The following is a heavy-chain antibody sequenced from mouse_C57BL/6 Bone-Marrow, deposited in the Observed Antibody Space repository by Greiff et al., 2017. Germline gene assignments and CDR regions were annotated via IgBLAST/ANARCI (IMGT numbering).Heavy chain of an antibody. J-gene: IGHJ3*01. Sequence: QVQLKQSGAELARPGASVKLSCKASGYTFTSYGISWVKQRTGQGLEWIGAIYPRSGNTYNNEKFKGTATLTADKSSSTAYMELRSLTSEDAAVYFCARGGDCYGSSPAWLAYWGQGTLVTVSA. CDR2: IYPRSGNT. CDR1: GYTFTSYG. D-gene: IGHD1-1*01. V-gene: IGHV1-81*01. CDR3: ARGGDCYGSSPAWLAY.